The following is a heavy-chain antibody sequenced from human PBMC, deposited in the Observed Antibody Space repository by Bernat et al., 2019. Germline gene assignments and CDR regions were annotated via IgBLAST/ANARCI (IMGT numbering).Heavy chain of an antibody. CDR2: ISYDGSNK. J-gene: IGHJ4*02. V-gene: IGHV3-30-3*02. Sequence: QVQLVESGGGVVQPGRSLRLSCAASGFTFSSYAMHWVRQAPGKGLEWVAVISYDGSNKYYADSVKGRFTISRDNSKNTLYLQMNSLRAEDTAVYYCAKNQQLATYDYWGQGTLVTVSS. CDR3: AKNQQLATYDY. CDR1: GFTFSSYA. D-gene: IGHD6-13*01.